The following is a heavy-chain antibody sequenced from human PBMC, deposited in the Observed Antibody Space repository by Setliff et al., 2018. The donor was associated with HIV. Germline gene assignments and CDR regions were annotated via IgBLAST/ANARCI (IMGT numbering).Heavy chain of an antibody. V-gene: IGHV4-34*01. CDR2: INHSGST. D-gene: IGHD5-12*01. CDR1: GGSFSGYY. J-gene: IGHJ3*02. CDR3: ARAYGSGYSMDGAFDI. Sequence: SETLSLTCAVYGGSFSGYYWSWIRQPPGKGLEWIGGINHSGSTNYNPSLKSRVTISIDMSKNQFSLNVTSVTAADTALYYCARAYGSGYSMDGAFDIWGQGTMVTVSS.